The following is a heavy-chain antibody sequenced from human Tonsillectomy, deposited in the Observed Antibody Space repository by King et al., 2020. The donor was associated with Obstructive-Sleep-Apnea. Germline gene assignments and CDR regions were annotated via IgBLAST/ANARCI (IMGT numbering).Heavy chain of an antibody. Sequence: VQLVESGGGMVQPGRSLRLSCEASGFTFSRYAMHWVRQAPGKGLQWMAIVSYDGGKEFYADSVKGRFTMSRDNSNNTLYLQMNSLKTEDTAVYYCARDPAHRLVDRFGDLFFDYWGQGTLVTVSS. V-gene: IGHV3-30*04. CDR2: VSYDGGKE. CDR3: ARDPAHRLVDRFGDLFFDY. CDR1: GFTFSRYA. J-gene: IGHJ4*02. D-gene: IGHD3-10*01.